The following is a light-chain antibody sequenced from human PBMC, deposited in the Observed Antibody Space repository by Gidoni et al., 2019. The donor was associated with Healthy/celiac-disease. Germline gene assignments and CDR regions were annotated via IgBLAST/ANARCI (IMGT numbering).Light chain of an antibody. Sequence: VLPQSPATLSLSPGERATLSCRASQSVSSYLAWYQQKPGQAPRLLIYDASNRATGIPARFSGSGSGTDFTLTISSLEPEDLAVYYCQQRSNGPLTFXGXTKVEIK. CDR1: QSVSSY. CDR3: QQRSNGPLT. V-gene: IGKV3-11*01. CDR2: DAS. J-gene: IGKJ4*01.